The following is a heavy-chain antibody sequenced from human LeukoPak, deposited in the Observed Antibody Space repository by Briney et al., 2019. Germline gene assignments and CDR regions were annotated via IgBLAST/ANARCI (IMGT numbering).Heavy chain of an antibody. Sequence: GGSLRLSCAASGFTFSDSYMTWVRQAPGEGVEWVAYISGSGHDINYSDSVKGRFTISRDNAKNTLYLQINSLRAEDTAVYYCVRDRYYSLDYWGQGTLVTVSS. D-gene: IGHD3-10*01. CDR1: GFTFSDSY. J-gene: IGHJ4*02. CDR3: VRDRYYSLDY. CDR2: ISGSGHDI. V-gene: IGHV3-11*04.